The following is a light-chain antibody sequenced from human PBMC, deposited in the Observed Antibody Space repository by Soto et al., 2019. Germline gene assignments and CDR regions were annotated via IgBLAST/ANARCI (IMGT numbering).Light chain of an antibody. CDR3: SAWDDSLTGVV. CDR2: GND. CDR1: TSNIGSNS. Sequence: QSVLRQPPSASGTPGQRVTISCSGSTSNIGSNSVNWYQQLPGTAPKLLIYGNDKRPSGVPDRFSGSKSGTSASLAISGLQSDDEADYYCSAWDDSLTGVVFGGGTQLTVL. V-gene: IGLV1-44*01. J-gene: IGLJ2*01.